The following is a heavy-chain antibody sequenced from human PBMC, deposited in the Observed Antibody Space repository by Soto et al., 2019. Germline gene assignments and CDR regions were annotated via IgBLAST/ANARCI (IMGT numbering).Heavy chain of an antibody. CDR1: GGTFSSYA. Sequence: SVKVSCKASGGTFSSYAISWVRQAPGQGLEWMGGIIPIFGTANYAQKFQGRVTITADESTSTAYMGLSSLRSEDTAVYYCARSYCSSTSCYDGGMDVWGQGTTVTVSS. CDR3: ARSYCSSTSCYDGGMDV. D-gene: IGHD2-2*01. CDR2: IIPIFGTA. J-gene: IGHJ6*02. V-gene: IGHV1-69*13.